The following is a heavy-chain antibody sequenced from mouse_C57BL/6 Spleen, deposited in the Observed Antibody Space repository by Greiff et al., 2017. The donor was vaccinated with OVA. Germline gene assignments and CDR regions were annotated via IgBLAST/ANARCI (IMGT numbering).Heavy chain of an antibody. CDR2: IDPSDSYT. D-gene: IGHD2-4*01. CDR3: ARGRDYGYFDY. CDR1: GYTFTSYW. Sequence: QVQLQQSGAELVKPGASVKLSCKASGYTFTSYWMQWVKQRPGQGLEWIGEIDPSDSYTNYNQKFKGKATLTVDTSSSTAYMQLSSLTSEDSAVYYCARGRDYGYFDYWGQGTTLTVSS. V-gene: IGHV1-50*01. J-gene: IGHJ2*01.